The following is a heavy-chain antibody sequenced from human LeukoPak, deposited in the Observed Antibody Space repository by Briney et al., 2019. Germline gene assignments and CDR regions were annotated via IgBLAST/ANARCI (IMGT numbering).Heavy chain of an antibody. J-gene: IGHJ4*02. Sequence: ASVKVSCKASGYTFTGYYMHWVRQAPGQGLDWMGWINPNSGGTNYAQKFQGRVTMTRDTSISTAYMELSRLRSDDTAVYYCATNSGYYDFWSGFDYWGQGTLVTVSS. CDR2: INPNSGGT. D-gene: IGHD3-3*01. V-gene: IGHV1-2*02. CDR3: ATNSGYYDFWSGFDY. CDR1: GYTFTGYY.